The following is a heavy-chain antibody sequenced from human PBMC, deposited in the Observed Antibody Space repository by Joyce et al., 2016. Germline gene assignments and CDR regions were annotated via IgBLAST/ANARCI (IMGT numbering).Heavy chain of an antibody. V-gene: IGHV3-7*01. CDR1: GFTFSSYW. CDR2: IKHDGSEK. CDR3: ARARYNYGLDFFDY. J-gene: IGHJ4*02. D-gene: IGHD5-18*01. Sequence: EVQVVDSGGGLVQPGGSLRLSCAASGFTFSSYWMNWVRQAPGKGLEWVANIKHDGSEKYYVDSVKGRFTISRDNAKNSLYLQMNSLRAEDTAVYYCARARYNYGLDFFDYWGQGTLVTVSS.